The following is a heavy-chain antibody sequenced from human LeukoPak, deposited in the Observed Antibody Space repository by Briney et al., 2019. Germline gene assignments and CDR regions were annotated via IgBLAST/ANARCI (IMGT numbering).Heavy chain of an antibody. CDR2: ISGSGGST. CDR1: GFTFSSYA. Sequence: PGGSLRLSCVVSGFTFSSYAMSWVRQAPGKGLEWVSGISGSGGSTYYADSVKGRFTISRDNSRNTLYLQMNSLRAEDTAVYYCAKDLIPTAVVAAYHYYGMDVWGQGTTVTVSS. V-gene: IGHV3-23*01. CDR3: AKDLIPTAVVAAYHYYGMDV. D-gene: IGHD6-25*01. J-gene: IGHJ6*02.